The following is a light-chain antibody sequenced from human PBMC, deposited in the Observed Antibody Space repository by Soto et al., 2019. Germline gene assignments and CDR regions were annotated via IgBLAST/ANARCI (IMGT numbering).Light chain of an antibody. J-gene: IGLJ3*02. Sequence: QSVLTQPASVSGSPGQSITISCTGTSSDVGGYNYVSWYQQYPGKAPKLMIYEVNNRPSGVSNRFSGSKSGNTASLTISGLQAEDEADYYCCSYTSSSINWVFGGGTQLTVL. CDR3: CSYTSSSINWV. V-gene: IGLV2-14*01. CDR2: EVN. CDR1: SSDVGGYNY.